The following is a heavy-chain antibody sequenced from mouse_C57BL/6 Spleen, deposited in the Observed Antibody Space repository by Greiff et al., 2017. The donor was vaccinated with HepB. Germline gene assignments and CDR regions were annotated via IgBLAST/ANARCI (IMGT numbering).Heavy chain of an antibody. J-gene: IGHJ4*01. CDR3: SRYYYGSSRYAMDY. D-gene: IGHD1-1*01. V-gene: IGHV1-61*01. CDR2: IYPSDSET. Sequence: VQLQQSGAELVRPGSSVKLSCKASGYTFTSYWMDWVKQRPGQGLEWIGNIYPSDSETHYNQKFKDKATLTVDKSSSTAYMQLSSLTSEDSAVYYCSRYYYGSSRYAMDYWGQGTSVTVSS. CDR1: GYTFTSYW.